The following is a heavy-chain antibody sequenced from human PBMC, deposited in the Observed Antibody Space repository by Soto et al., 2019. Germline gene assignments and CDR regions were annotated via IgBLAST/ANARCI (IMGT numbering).Heavy chain of an antibody. J-gene: IGHJ6*02. CDR3: ARHLTYCSAGSCYSDFPYYGMDV. Sequence: QLQLQESGPGLVKPSETLSLTCTVSGGSISSSSYYWGWIRQPPGKGLEWIGSIFYSGGTYYNPSLKRRVTISVDTSKNPFSLKLSSVTAADTAVYYCARHLTYCSAGSCYSDFPYYGMDVWGQGTTVTVSS. CDR2: IFYSGGT. V-gene: IGHV4-39*01. D-gene: IGHD2-15*01. CDR1: GGSISSSSYY.